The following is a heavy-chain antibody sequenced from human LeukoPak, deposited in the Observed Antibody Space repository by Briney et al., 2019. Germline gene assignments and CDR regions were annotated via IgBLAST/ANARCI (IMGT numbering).Heavy chain of an antibody. J-gene: IGHJ4*02. Sequence: PGRSLRLSCAASGFTFSSYGMHWVRQAPGKGLEWVAVISYDGSNKYYADSVKGRFTISRDNAKNSLYLQMNSLRAEDTAVYYCATAKNGGIAAAGLFDYWGQGTLVTVSS. D-gene: IGHD6-13*01. CDR1: GFTFSSYG. V-gene: IGHV3-30*03. CDR3: ATAKNGGIAAAGLFDY. CDR2: ISYDGSNK.